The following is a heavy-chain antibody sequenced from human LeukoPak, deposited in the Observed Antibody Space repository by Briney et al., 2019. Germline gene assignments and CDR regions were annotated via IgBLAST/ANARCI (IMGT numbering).Heavy chain of an antibody. J-gene: IGHJ4*02. V-gene: IGHV4-59*01. CDR1: GGSITSYY. CDR2: IYYTGST. D-gene: IGHD5-24*01. CDR3: ARVGVEVELATFDY. Sequence: SETLSLTCTVSGGSITSYYWTWIRQPPGEGLEWIGYIYYTGSTNYNPSLKSRVTLSVDTSNNEVSLKLRSVTAADAAVYYCARVGVEVELATFDYWGRGTLVAVSS.